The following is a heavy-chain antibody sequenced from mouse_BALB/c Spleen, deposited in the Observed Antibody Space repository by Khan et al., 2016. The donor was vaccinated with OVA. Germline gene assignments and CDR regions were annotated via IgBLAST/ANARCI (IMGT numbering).Heavy chain of an antibody. CDR3: AKFTPDYYPMDY. Sequence: QVQLQQSGPGLVAPSQSLSITCTVSGFSLSSYGVNWVRQPPGKGLEWLGVIWGDGSTNYHSALVSRLIISKDNSKSQVFLKLNGLQTDDTATSDFAKFTPDYYPMDYWGQGTSVTVSS. CDR1: GFSLSSYG. V-gene: IGHV2-3*01. CDR2: IWGDGST. D-gene: IGHD1-1*01. J-gene: IGHJ4*01.